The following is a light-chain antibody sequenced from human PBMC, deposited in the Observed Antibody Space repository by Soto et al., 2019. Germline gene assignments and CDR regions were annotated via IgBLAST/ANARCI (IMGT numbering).Light chain of an antibody. Sequence: QSVLTQPASVSGSPGQSITISCTGTSSDVGSYNLVSWYQQHPGKAPKLMIYEGSERPSGVSDRFSGSKSGNTASLTISGLQAEDEGDYYCCSYARSNTYVFGTGTKVTVL. V-gene: IGLV2-23*01. CDR1: SSDVGSYNL. CDR2: EGS. J-gene: IGLJ1*01. CDR3: CSYARSNTYV.